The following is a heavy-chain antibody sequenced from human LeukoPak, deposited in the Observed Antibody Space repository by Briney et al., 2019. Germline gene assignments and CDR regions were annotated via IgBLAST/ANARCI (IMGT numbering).Heavy chain of an antibody. J-gene: IGHJ4*02. CDR3: ARQYFDRTGYYYFDY. V-gene: IGHV4-39*01. CDR1: GDAITGSSYY. CDR2: MYYSGNT. D-gene: IGHD3-22*01. Sequence: SETLSLTCTVSGDAITGSSYYWGWIRQSPGKGLEWIGSMYYSGNTYSNPSLESRVAMSADTSKNQFSLKLNSVSVADTAVYYCARQYFDRTGYYYFDYWGQGTLVIVSS.